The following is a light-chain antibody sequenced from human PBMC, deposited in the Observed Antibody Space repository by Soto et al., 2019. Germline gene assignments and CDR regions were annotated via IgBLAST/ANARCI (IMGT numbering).Light chain of an antibody. Sequence: EIVLTQSPGTLSLSPGERATLSCRASQSLSSSQLAWYQQNPGQAPRLLIYGASSRATGIPDRFSGSGSGKDFTLTISRLESEDSAVYYCQQYDSSPFTFGPGTKVEIK. CDR3: QQYDSSPFT. CDR2: GAS. V-gene: IGKV3-20*01. CDR1: QSLSSSQ. J-gene: IGKJ3*01.